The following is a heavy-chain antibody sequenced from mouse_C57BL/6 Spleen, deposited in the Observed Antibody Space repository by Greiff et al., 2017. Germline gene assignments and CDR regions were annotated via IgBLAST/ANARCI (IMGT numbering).Heavy chain of an antibody. V-gene: IGHV1-63*01. CDR2: IYPGGGYT. D-gene: IGHD1-1*01. Sequence: VQLQQSGAELVRPGTSVKMSCKASGYTFTNYWIGWAKQRPGHGLEWIGDIYPGGGYTNYNEKFKGKATLTADKSSSTAYMQFSSLTSEDSAIYYCARITTVVATGYFDYWGQGTTLTVSS. CDR3: ARITTVVATGYFDY. J-gene: IGHJ2*01. CDR1: GYTFTNYW.